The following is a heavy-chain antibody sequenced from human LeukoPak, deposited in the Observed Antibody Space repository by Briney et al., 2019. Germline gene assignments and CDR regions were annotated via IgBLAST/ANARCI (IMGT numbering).Heavy chain of an antibody. CDR1: GGSISSGSYY. V-gene: IGHV4-61*02. CDR2: IYTSGST. Sequence: SQTLSLTCTVSGGSISSGSYYWSWIRQPAGKGLEWIGRIYTSGSTNYNPSLKSRVTISVDTSKNQFSLKLSSVTAADTAVYYCARVPAAYPTYYYYYYMDVWGEGTTVTVSS. J-gene: IGHJ6*03. D-gene: IGHD2-2*01. CDR3: ARVPAAYPTYYYYYYMDV.